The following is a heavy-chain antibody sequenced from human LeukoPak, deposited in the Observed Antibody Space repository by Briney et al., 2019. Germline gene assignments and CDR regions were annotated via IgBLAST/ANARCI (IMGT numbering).Heavy chain of an antibody. J-gene: IGHJ4*02. D-gene: IGHD6-19*01. Sequence: SETLSLTCTVSGSSISGYYWSWIRQPPGKGLEWIGYIYYSGSSNYNPSLKSRVTMSVDTSKNQFSLKLSSVTAADTAMYYCARADNIAVFDYWGQGTLVTVSS. CDR1: GSSISGYY. CDR3: ARADNIAVFDY. V-gene: IGHV4-59*01. CDR2: IYYSGSS.